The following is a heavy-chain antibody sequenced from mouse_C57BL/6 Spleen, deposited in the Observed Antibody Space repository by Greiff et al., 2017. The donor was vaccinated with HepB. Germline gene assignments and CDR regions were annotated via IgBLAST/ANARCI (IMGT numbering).Heavy chain of an antibody. V-gene: IGHV1-26*01. CDR1: GYTFTDYY. CDR3: ARRSPGWPSAMDY. CDR2: INPNNGGT. J-gene: IGHJ4*01. Sequence: EVQLQQSGPELVKPGASVKISCKASGYTFTDYYMNWVKQSHGKSLEWIGDINPNNGGTSYNQKFKGKATLTVDKSSSTAYMELRSLTSEDSAVYYCARRSPGWPSAMDYWGQGTSVTVSS.